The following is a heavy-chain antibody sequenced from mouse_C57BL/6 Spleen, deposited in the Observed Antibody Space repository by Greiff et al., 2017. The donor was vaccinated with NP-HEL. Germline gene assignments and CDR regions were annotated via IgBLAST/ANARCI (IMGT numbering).Heavy chain of an antibody. V-gene: IGHV1-80*01. J-gene: IGHJ2*01. CDR3: ARAYYSNYVDDY. Sequence: QVQLQQSGAELVKPGASVKISCKASGYAFSSYWMNWVKQRPGKGLEWIGQLYPGDGDTNYNGKFKGKATLTADKSSSTAYMQLSSLTSEDSAVYFCARAYYSNYVDDYWGQGTTLTVSS. D-gene: IGHD2-5*01. CDR1: GYAFSSYW. CDR2: LYPGDGDT.